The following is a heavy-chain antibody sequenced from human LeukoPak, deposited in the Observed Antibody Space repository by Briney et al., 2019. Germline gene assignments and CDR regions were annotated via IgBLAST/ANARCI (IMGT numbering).Heavy chain of an antibody. CDR1: GGTFSSYA. CDR3: ARGRGDYYYYMDV. V-gene: IGHV1-69*06. CDR2: IIPIFGTA. D-gene: IGHD3-10*01. Sequence: ASVKVSCKASGGTFSSYAISWVRQAPGQGLELMGGIIPIFGTANYAQKFQGRVTITADKSTSTAYMELSSLRSEDTAVYYCARGRGDYYYYMDVWGKGTTVTVSS. J-gene: IGHJ6*03.